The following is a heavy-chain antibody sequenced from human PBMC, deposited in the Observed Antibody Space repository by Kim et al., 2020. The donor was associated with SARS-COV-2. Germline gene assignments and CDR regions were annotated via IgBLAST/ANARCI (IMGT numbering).Heavy chain of an antibody. J-gene: IGHJ4*02. Sequence: SETLSLTCDVHGGSLSGYYWSWIRLFPGKGLEWIGEIDETGDTNYNPSLTSRVTLSVGASNNQFSLRLTSVTAADTAVYYCARDLATAGTGSDSWGQGTPVTISS. V-gene: IGHV4-34*01. D-gene: IGHD1-1*01. CDR2: IDETGDT. CDR3: ARDLATAGTGSDS. CDR1: GGSLSGYY.